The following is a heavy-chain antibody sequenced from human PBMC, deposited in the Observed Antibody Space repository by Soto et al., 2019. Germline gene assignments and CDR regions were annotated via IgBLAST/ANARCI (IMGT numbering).Heavy chain of an antibody. CDR2: ISGSGGST. V-gene: IGHV3-23*01. CDR1: GFTFSSYA. Sequence: GGSLRLSCAASGFTFSSYAMSWVRQAPGKGLEWVSAISGSGGSTYYADSVKGRFTISRDNSKNTLYLQMNSLRAEDTAVYYCAKDGGYGDYVWGGWYDYWGQRTLVTVSS. CDR3: AKDGGYGDYVWGGWYDY. D-gene: IGHD3-16*01. J-gene: IGHJ4*02.